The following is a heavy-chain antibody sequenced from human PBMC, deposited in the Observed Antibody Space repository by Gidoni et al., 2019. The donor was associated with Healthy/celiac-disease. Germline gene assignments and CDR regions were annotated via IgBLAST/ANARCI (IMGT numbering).Heavy chain of an antibody. D-gene: IGHD6-13*01. J-gene: IGHJ3*02. CDR1: GGSFSGYY. Sequence: HVQLQQWGAGLLKPSSTLSLTCAVYGGSFSGYYWSWIRQPPGKWLEWIGKINHSGSTNDNPSVKSRVTISVDTSKNQFSLKLSSVTAAETAVYYCARASSPIPFDIWGQGTMVTVSS. V-gene: IGHV4-34*01. CDR3: ARASSPIPFDI. CDR2: INHSGST.